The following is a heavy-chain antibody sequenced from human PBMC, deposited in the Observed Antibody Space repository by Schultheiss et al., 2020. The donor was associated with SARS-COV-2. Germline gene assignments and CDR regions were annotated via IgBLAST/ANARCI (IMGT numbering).Heavy chain of an antibody. J-gene: IGHJ6*03. CDR1: GFTFSSYA. Sequence: GGSLRLSCAASGFTFSSYAMHWVRQAPGKGLEWVAVISYDGSNKYYADSVKGRFTISRDNSKNTLYLQMNSLRAEDTAVYYCARDPRKGYYMDVWGKGTTVTVSS. CDR2: ISYDGSNK. V-gene: IGHV3-30*04. CDR3: ARDPRKGYYMDV.